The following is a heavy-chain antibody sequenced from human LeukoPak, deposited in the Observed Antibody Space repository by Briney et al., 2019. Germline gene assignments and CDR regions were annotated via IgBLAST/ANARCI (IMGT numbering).Heavy chain of an antibody. CDR3: ARDLSYYDSSGYLYYGMDV. J-gene: IGHJ6*02. V-gene: IGHV1-8*01. Sequence: GASVKVSCKASGYTFTSYDINWVRQATGQGLEWMGWMNPNSGNTGYAQKFQGRVTMTRSTSISTAYMELSSLRSEDTAVYYCARDLSYYDSSGYLYYGMDVWGQGTTVTVSS. D-gene: IGHD3-22*01. CDR2: MNPNSGNT. CDR1: GYTFTSYD.